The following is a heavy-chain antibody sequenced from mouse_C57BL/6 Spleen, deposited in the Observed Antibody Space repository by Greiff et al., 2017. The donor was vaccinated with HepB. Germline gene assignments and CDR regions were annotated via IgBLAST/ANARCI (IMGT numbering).Heavy chain of an antibody. CDR3: ARADGSSSGYYFDY. J-gene: IGHJ2*01. Sequence: EVQGVESGGDLVKPGGSLKLSCAASGFTFSSYGMSWVRQTPDKRLEWVATISSGGSYTYYPDSVKGRFTISRDTAKNTLYLQMSSLKSEDTAMYYCARADGSSSGYYFDYWGQGTTLTVSS. CDR1: GFTFSSYG. CDR2: ISSGGSYT. D-gene: IGHD1-1*01. V-gene: IGHV5-6*01.